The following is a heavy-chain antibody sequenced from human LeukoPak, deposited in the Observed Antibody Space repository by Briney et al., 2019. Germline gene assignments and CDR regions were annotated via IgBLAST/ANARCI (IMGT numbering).Heavy chain of an antibody. J-gene: IGHJ6*02. CDR2: INPNSGGT. V-gene: IGHV1-2*02. D-gene: IGHD3-16*01. CDR3: ARDRFYYYYGMDV. CDR1: GYTFTGYY. Sequence: ASVKVSYKASGYTFTGYYMHWVRQAPGQGLEWMGWINPNSGGTNYAQKFQGRVTMTRDTSISTAYMELSRLRSDDTAVYYCARDRFYYYYGMDVWGQGTTVTVSS.